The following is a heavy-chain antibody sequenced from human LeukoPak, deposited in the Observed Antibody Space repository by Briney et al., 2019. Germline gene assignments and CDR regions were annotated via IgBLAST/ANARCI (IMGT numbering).Heavy chain of an antibody. Sequence: SETLSLTCAVFGGSFSGYYWSWIRQSPEKGLEWIGEMSHTGATNYNPSLKSRVTVSVDTSKKQFSLNLRSVTAADTAVYYCARGLQYNILTGGMDVGGQGTTGIVS. CDR3: ARGLQYNILTGGMDV. CDR2: MSHTGAT. D-gene: IGHD3-9*01. CDR1: GGSFSGYY. V-gene: IGHV4-34*01. J-gene: IGHJ6*02.